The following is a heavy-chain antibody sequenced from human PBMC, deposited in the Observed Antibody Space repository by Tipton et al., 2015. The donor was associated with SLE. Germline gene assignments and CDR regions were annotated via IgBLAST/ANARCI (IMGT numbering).Heavy chain of an antibody. Sequence: TLSLTCTVSGGSISSYYWSWIRQPPGKGLEWIGYIYYSGSTNYNPSLKSRVTISVDTSKNQFSLKLSSVTAADTAVYYRARGYQLPLGPYYYYMDVWGKGTTVTVSS. V-gene: IGHV4-59*01. J-gene: IGHJ6*03. CDR2: IYYSGST. CDR3: ARGYQLPLGPYYYYMDV. CDR1: GGSISSYY. D-gene: IGHD2-2*01.